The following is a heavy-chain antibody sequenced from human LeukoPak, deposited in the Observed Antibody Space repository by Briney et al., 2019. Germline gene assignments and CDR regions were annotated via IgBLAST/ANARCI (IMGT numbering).Heavy chain of an antibody. CDR3: ATHPRGSGHDY. CDR2: IIPIFGTA. J-gene: IGHJ4*02. Sequence: GASVKVSCKASGGTFSSYAISWVRQAPGQGLEWMGGIIPIFGTANYAQKFQGRLTITADESTSTAYMELSSLRSEDTAVYYCATHPRGSGHDYWGQGTLVTVSS. CDR1: GGTFSSYA. V-gene: IGHV1-69*13. D-gene: IGHD1-14*01.